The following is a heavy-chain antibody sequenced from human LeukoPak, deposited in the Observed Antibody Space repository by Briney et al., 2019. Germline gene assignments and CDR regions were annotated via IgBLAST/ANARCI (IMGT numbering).Heavy chain of an antibody. V-gene: IGHV4-39*01. CDR1: GAPITTSNHY. J-gene: IGHJ4*02. CDR2: IYYSGHT. D-gene: IGHD1-26*01. Sequence: SETLSLTCTVSGAPITTSNHYWGWIRQTPGKTLEWIANIYYSGHTLYNPSLKSRALISVDTSSNQFSLRLTSVTAADTAVYYCAAPSGPTYYSPVDFWGQGTSVSVSS. CDR3: AAPSGPTYYSPVDF.